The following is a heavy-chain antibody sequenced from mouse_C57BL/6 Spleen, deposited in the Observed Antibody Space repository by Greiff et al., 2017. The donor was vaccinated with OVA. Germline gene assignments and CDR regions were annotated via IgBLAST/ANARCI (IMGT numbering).Heavy chain of an antibody. Sequence: QVQLQQPGAELVMPGASVKLSCKASGYTFTSYWMHWVKQRPGQGLAWIGEIDPSDSYTNYNQKFKGKSTLTVDKSSSTAYMQLSSLTSEDSAVYYCARKGAGFDYWGQGTTLTVSS. J-gene: IGHJ2*01. D-gene: IGHD3-3*01. CDR3: ARKGAGFDY. CDR2: IDPSDSYT. CDR1: GYTFTSYW. V-gene: IGHV1-69*01.